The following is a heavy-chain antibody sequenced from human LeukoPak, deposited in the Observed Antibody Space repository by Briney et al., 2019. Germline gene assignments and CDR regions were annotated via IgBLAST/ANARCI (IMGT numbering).Heavy chain of an antibody. D-gene: IGHD3-22*01. Sequence: TGGSLRLSCAASGFTFSSNSMNWVRQAPGKGLEWVSYISSGSGTIYYADSVKGRFTISRDNAKNSLYLQMNSLRAEDTAVYYCASYYYDSSGGYYYGMDVWGQGTTVTVSS. CDR2: ISSGSGTI. V-gene: IGHV3-48*01. CDR3: ASYYYDSSGGYYYGMDV. J-gene: IGHJ6*02. CDR1: GFTFSSNS.